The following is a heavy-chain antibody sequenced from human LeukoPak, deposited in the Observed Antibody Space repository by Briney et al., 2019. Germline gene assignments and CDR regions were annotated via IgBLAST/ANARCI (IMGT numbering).Heavy chain of an antibody. V-gene: IGHV3-30*02. CDR1: GFTFSSYG. CDR3: AKRMDYYDSSGYYLYYFDY. D-gene: IGHD3-22*01. CDR2: IRYDGSNK. J-gene: IGHJ4*02. Sequence: PGGSLRLSCAASGFTFSSYGMHWVRQAPGKGLEWVAFIRYDGSNKYYADSVKGRFTISRDNSKNTLYLQMNSLRAEDTAVYYCAKRMDYYDSSGYYLYYFDYWGQGTLVTVSS.